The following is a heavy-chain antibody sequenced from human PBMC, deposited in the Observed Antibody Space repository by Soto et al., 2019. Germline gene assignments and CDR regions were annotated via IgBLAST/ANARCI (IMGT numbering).Heavy chain of an antibody. CDR3: AKDPELYSGGWVNY. CDR1: GFTFSSYG. V-gene: IGHV3-30*18. J-gene: IGHJ4*02. CDR2: ISYDGSNK. D-gene: IGHD6-19*01. Sequence: QVQLVESGGGVVQPGRSLRLSCAASGFTFSSYGMHWVRQAPGKGLEWVAVISYDGSNKYYADSVKGRFTISRDNSKNTLYLQMNSLIAEDTAVYYCAKDPELYSGGWVNYWGQGTLVTVSS.